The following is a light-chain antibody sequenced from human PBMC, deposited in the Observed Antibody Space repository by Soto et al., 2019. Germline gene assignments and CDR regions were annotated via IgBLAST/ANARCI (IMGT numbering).Light chain of an antibody. CDR1: QGISSY. Sequence: IQLTQSPSSLSASVGDRVTITCRASQGISSYLAWYQQKPGKAPDLLIYAASTLQSGVPSRFSGSGSGTEFHLTIRRLQPEGFSTFYCQQLNSYPRTFGQGTKVEIK. V-gene: IGKV1-9*01. CDR2: AAS. J-gene: IGKJ1*01. CDR3: QQLNSYPRT.